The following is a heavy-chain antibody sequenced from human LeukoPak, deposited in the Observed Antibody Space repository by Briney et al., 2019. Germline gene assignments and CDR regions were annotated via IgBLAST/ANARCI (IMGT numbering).Heavy chain of an antibody. J-gene: IGHJ4*02. CDR3: AGDPHSSGYYRIYPLEY. CDR2: IYYSGST. V-gene: IGHV4-59*12. CDR1: GGSINSYY. D-gene: IGHD3-22*01. Sequence: SETLSLTCTVSGGSINSYYWSWIQQPPGKGLEWIGYIYYSGSTNYNPSLKSRVTISVDTSKNQFSLKLSSVTAADTAVYYCAGDPHSSGYYRIYPLEYWGQGTLVTVSS.